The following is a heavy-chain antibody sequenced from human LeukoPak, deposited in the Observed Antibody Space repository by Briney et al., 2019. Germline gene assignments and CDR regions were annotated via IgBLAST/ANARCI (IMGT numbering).Heavy chain of an antibody. CDR1: GFTYSDYT. Sequence: GGSLRLSCEVSGFTYSDYTMTWVRQSPERGLEWISSITTNSNNIYYADSVKGRFTISRDNTKNSMFLQMDSLTVEDTALYFCTRDLPATISLGDDYWGPGTPVTVSS. CDR2: ITTNSNNI. V-gene: IGHV3-48*04. D-gene: IGHD5-12*01. J-gene: IGHJ4*02. CDR3: TRDLPATISLGDDY.